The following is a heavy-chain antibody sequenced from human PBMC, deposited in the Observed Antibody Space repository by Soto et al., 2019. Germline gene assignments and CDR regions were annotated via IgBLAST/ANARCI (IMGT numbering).Heavy chain of an antibody. D-gene: IGHD6-19*01. Sequence: SETLSLTCTVSGGSISSGGYYWSWIRQHPGKGLEWIGYIYYSGSTYYNPSLKSRVTISVDTSKNQFSLKLSSVTAADTAVYYCARGENFAGLVRGPKFYYFDYWGQGTLVTVSS. V-gene: IGHV4-31*03. J-gene: IGHJ4*02. CDR3: ARGENFAGLVRGPKFYYFDY. CDR1: GGSISSGGYY. CDR2: IYYSGST.